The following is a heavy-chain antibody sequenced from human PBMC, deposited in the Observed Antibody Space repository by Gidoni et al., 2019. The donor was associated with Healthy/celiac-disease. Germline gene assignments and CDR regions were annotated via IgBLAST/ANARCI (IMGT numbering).Heavy chain of an antibody. Sequence: EVELVESGGVAVQPGGSLRLSCPASGCNFADFTMHWVRQFPGKGLEGVCLISWDGGSTYYADSVKGRFTISRDNSKNSLYLQMNSLRTEDTALYYCAKDSGGVVVTPAENFDYWGQGTLVTVSS. V-gene: IGHV3-43*01. J-gene: IGHJ4*01. CDR2: ISWDGGST. CDR1: GCNFADFT. CDR3: AKDSGGVVVTPAENFDY. D-gene: IGHD2-21*01.